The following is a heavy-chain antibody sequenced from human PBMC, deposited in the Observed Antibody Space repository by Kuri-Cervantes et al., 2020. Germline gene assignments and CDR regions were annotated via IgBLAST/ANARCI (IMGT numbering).Heavy chain of an antibody. V-gene: IGHV1-2*02. J-gene: IGHJ6*02. Sequence: ASVKVSCKASGYTFTGYYMLWVRQAPGQGLEWMGWINPNSGGTNYAQKFQGRVTMTRDTSISTAYMELSRLRSDDTAVYYCAREGRGPLRFLEWLRPGYYGMDVWGQGTTVTVSS. CDR2: INPNSGGT. D-gene: IGHD3-3*01. CDR3: AREGRGPLRFLEWLRPGYYGMDV. CDR1: GYTFTGYY.